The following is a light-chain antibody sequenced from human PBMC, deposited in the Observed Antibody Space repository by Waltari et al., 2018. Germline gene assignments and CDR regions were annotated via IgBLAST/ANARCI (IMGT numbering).Light chain of an antibody. Sequence: DIVLTQTPLSLSVTPGQPATISCNSSQSLLPSDGKTHLYWYLQKAGQSPHLLIYELSSRFPGVPDRFSGSGFGTDFTLEISRVEADDVGVYYCMQGLNLPLTFGPGTKVDIK. V-gene: IGKV2-29*03. CDR2: ELS. CDR1: QSLLPSDGKTH. J-gene: IGKJ3*01. CDR3: MQGLNLPLT.